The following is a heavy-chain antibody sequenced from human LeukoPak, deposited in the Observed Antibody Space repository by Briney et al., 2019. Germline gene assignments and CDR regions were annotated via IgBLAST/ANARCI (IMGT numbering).Heavy chain of an antibody. J-gene: IGHJ4*02. CDR1: GGSISSSSYY. CDR2: IYYSGST. D-gene: IGHD6-13*01. Sequence: SETLSLTCTVSGGSISSSSYYWGWIRQPPGKGLEWIGSIYYSGSTYYNPSLKSRVTISVDTSKNQFSLNLSSVTAADTAVYYCARRRGIAAAGRKFDYWGQGTLVTVSS. V-gene: IGHV4-39*01. CDR3: ARRRGIAAAGRKFDY.